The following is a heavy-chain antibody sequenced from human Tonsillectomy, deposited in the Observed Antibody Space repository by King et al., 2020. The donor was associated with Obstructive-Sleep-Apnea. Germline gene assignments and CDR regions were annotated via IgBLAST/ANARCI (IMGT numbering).Heavy chain of an antibody. CDR1: GCSISSGGYS. CDR2: IYYSGST. J-gene: IGHJ3*02. Sequence: VQLQESGPGLVKPSQTLSLTCSVSGCSISSGGYSWSWIRQQPGKGLEWIGSIYYSGSTHPNPSLKSRVSISVDTSKNQFSRKLSSVTAADTAVFYCARVLQWFGDIPWTFDIWGQGTMVTVSS. V-gene: IGHV4-31*03. CDR3: ARVLQWFGDIPWTFDI. D-gene: IGHD3-10*01.